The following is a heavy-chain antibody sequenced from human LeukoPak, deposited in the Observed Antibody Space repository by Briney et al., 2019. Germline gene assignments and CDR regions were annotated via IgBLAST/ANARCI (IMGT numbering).Heavy chain of an antibody. CDR1: GFTFSSHA. J-gene: IGHJ4*02. CDR2: IIGSGVDT. CDR3: AKGPNDSSNYLFDY. V-gene: IGHV3-23*01. Sequence: GGSLRLSCAASGFTFSSHAMSWVRQAPGKGLEWVSLIIGSGVDTYYADSVKGWFTISRDNSKNTLYVQMNSLGGEDTAVYYCAKGPNDSSNYLFDYWGQGTLVTVSS. D-gene: IGHD4-11*01.